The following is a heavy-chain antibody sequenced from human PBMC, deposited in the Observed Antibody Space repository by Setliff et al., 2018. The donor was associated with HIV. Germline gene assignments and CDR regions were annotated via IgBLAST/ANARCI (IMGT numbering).Heavy chain of an antibody. V-gene: IGHV4-34*01. CDR3: ARDVPWGDYYYYMDV. D-gene: IGHD3-16*01. CDR1: GGSFSDNY. J-gene: IGHJ6*03. Sequence: KPSETLSLTCAVYGGSFSDNYWSWIRQSPGKGLEWIGEINHSGRTKYSPSLRSRVSISVDTSKTQFSLKLSSVTAADTAVYYCARDVPWGDYYYYMDVWGKGTTVTV. CDR2: INHSGRT.